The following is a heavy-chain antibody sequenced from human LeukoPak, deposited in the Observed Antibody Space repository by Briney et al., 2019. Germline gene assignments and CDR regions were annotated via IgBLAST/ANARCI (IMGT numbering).Heavy chain of an antibody. CDR2: MSYDGTKE. D-gene: IGHD3-10*01. J-gene: IGHJ4*02. CDR3: AKDRYGSGNNYLDA. V-gene: IGHV3-30*04. CDR1: GFTFSGSA. Sequence: GGSLRLSCAASGFTFSGSAMHWVRQAPAKGLEWVAFMSYDGTKEHYADSVKGRFTISRDNSMNTLYLQINSLGPEDTAVYYCAKDRYGSGNNYLDAWGQGTLVTVSS.